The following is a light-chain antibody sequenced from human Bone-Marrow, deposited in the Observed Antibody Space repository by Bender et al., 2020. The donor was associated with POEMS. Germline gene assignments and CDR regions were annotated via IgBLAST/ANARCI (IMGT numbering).Light chain of an antibody. CDR2: DGN. Sequence: QSALTQPASVSGSPGQSITISCTGSSSDVGIYNLVSWYQQHPGKAPKLLIYDGNQPPAATSNRFSGSRSGNSASLTISGLQTEDGAHFCCSYAGTNSILFGGGTKVTV. V-gene: IGLV2-23*01. CDR3: CSYAGTNSIL. J-gene: IGLJ2*01. CDR1: SSDVGIYNL.